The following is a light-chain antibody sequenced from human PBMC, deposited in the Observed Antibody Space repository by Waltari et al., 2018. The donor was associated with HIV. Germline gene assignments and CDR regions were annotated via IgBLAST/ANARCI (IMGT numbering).Light chain of an antibody. Sequence: SYELTQPPSVSVSPGQTASIPCSGDKLGDKYACWYQQKPGQSPVLVIYKNGKRPSGIPERLPVFNYGNTATVTISGTQAIDEADDYCQAWDSDTPKVFGGGTKLTVL. CDR2: KNG. CDR3: QAWDSDTPKV. CDR1: KLGDKY. V-gene: IGLV3-1*01. J-gene: IGLJ2*01.